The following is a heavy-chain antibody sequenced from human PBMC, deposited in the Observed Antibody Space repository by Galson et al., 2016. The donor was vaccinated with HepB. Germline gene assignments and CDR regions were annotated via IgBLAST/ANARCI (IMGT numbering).Heavy chain of an antibody. V-gene: IGHV4-59*11. D-gene: IGHD5-18*01. J-gene: IGHJ5*02. CDR1: GGSISDHF. Sequence: SETLSLTCTVSGGSISDHFWSWIRQPPGKGLEWIGLIHYSGDTKYNPSLKRRVTISVDTTKDKFSLKLTSVTAADTAVYYCATSPHGYALAPWGQGTPVTVSS. CDR3: ATSPHGYALAP. CDR2: IHYSGDT.